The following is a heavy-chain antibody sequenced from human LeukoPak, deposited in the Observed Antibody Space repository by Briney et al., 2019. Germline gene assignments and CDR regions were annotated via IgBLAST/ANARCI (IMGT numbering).Heavy chain of an antibody. CDR2: ISGSGGNT. CDR1: GFTFSSYG. Sequence: GGSLRLSCAASGFTFSSYGMSWVRQAPGKGLEWVSGISGSGGNTYYADSVKGRLTISRDNSKNTLYLQINSLRAEDTAVYYCAKEKFLAAALDSWGQGTLVTVSS. D-gene: IGHD6-13*01. V-gene: IGHV3-23*01. CDR3: AKEKFLAAALDS. J-gene: IGHJ4*02.